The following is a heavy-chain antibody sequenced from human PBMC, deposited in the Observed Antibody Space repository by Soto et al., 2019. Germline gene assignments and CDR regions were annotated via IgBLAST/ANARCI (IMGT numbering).Heavy chain of an antibody. D-gene: IGHD3-3*01. J-gene: IGHJ5*02. V-gene: IGHV3-33*01. CDR3: ARGSSISYDFWCGYPQKNWFDP. CDR1: GFTFSSYG. Sequence: QVQLVESGGGVVQPGRSLRLSCAASGFTFSSYGMHWVRQAPGKGLEWVAVIWYDGSNKYYADSVKGRFTISGDNSKNAVYLQMNSRRAEDTAVYYYARGSSISYDFWCGYPQKNWFDPWGQGTLVTVSS. CDR2: IWYDGSNK.